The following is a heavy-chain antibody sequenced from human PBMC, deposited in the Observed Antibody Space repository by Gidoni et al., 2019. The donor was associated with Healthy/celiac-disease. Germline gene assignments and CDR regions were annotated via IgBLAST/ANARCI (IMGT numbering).Heavy chain of an antibody. CDR3: TRETSAAFDI. D-gene: IGHD1-7*01. CDR2: IRSKAYGGTT. V-gene: IGHV3-49*04. CDR1: GFTFGDYA. Sequence: EVQLVESGGGLLQPGRSLILSCTASGFTFGDYARRWVRQAQGKGLEWGGLIRSKAYGGTTEYAASVKGRFTISRDDSKSIAYLQMNSLKTEDTAVYYCTRETSAAFDIWGQGTMVTVSS. J-gene: IGHJ3*02.